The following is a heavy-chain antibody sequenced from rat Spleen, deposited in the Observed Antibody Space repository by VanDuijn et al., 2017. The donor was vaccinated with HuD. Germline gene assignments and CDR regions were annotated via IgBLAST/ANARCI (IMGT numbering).Heavy chain of an antibody. Sequence: EVQLVESGGGLVQPGRSLKLSCAASGFTFSDYYMAWVRQAPTKGLEWVATIIYDGTRAFYRDSVQGRFTISRDNAKSTLYLQMDSLRSEDTAIYYCARPTTGIPFNYWGQGVMVTVSS. D-gene: IGHD1-9*01. CDR2: IIYDGTRA. J-gene: IGHJ2*01. CDR1: GFTFSDYY. V-gene: IGHV5-7*01. CDR3: ARPTTGIPFNY.